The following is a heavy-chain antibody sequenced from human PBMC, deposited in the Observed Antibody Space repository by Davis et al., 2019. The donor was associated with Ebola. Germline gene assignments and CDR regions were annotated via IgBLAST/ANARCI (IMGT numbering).Heavy chain of an antibody. J-gene: IGHJ4*02. V-gene: IGHV3-21*04. CDR1: GLTFSSYN. CDR3: AKTATTTVTTFDY. Sequence: GESLKISCAASGLTFSSYNMNWVRQAPGKGLEWVSSITSSSSYIYYADSVKGRFTISRDNSKNTLYLQMNSLRAEDTAVYYCAKTATTTVTTFDYWGQGTLVTVSS. CDR2: ITSSSSYI. D-gene: IGHD4-17*01.